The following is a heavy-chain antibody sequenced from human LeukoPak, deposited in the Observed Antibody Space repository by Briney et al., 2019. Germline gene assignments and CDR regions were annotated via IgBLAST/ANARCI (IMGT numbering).Heavy chain of an antibody. CDR1: GGSVNSYY. CDR2: IHYSGST. J-gene: IGHJ3*01. V-gene: IGHV4-59*02. Sequence: SETLSPTCAVSGGSVNSYYWSWIRQPPGKGLEWIGYIHYSGSTDYNPSLKSRVTISVDTSKNQFSLKMNSMTAADTAMYYCARVQWLPLDVFNFWGQGTMVTVSS. D-gene: IGHD6-19*01. CDR3: ARVQWLPLDVFNF.